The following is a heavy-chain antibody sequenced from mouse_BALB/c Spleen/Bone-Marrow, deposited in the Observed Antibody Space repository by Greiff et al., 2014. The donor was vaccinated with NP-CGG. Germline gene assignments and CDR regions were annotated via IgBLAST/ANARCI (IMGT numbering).Heavy chain of an antibody. CDR2: IDTYNGGY. CDR3: ACYHNSGYSIDY. Sequence: VQLQQSGPELVKPGASVKVSCKASGYSFTDYNMYWVHQSHGKTLEWIGYIDTYNGGYSYNQKLTGKATFTVDKSSTQAFMHLNIHTSKDSAGYYCACYHNSGYSIDYWGQGTTVTVSS. D-gene: IGHD3-1*01. V-gene: IGHV1S135*01. J-gene: IGHJ4*01. CDR1: GYSFTDYN.